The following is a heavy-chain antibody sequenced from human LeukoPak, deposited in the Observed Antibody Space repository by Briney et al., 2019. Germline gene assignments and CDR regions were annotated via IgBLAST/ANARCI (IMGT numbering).Heavy chain of an antibody. CDR1: GGSFSGYY. J-gene: IGHJ4*02. CDR3: ARGDWGFPFDY. V-gene: IGHV4-34*01. Sequence: SETLSLTCAVYGGSFSGYYWSWIRQPPGKGLEWIGEINHSGSTNYNPSLKGRVTISVDTSKNQFSLKLSSVTAADTAVYYCARGDWGFPFDYWGQGTLVTVSS. CDR2: INHSGST. D-gene: IGHD3-9*01.